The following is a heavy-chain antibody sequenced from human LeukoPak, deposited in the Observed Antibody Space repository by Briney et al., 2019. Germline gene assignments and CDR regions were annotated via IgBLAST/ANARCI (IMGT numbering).Heavy chain of an antibody. Sequence: SETLSLTCTVSGGSISSYYWSWIRQPPGKGLEWIGYIYYSGSTNYNPSLKSRVTISVDTSKNQFSLKLSSVTAADTAVYYCARRCGGDCSDAFDIWGQGTMVTVSS. CDR3: ARRCGGDCSDAFDI. J-gene: IGHJ3*02. D-gene: IGHD2-21*01. V-gene: IGHV4-59*12. CDR1: GGSISSYY. CDR2: IYYSGST.